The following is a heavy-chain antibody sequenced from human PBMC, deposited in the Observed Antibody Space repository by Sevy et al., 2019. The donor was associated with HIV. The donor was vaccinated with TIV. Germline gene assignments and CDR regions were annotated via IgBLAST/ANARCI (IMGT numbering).Heavy chain of an antibody. CDR1: GFTFSSYA. CDR3: ARDMVAVAGTVY. D-gene: IGHD6-19*01. V-gene: IGHV3-30-3*01. Sequence: GGSLRLSCAASGFTFSSYAMHWVRQAPGKGLEWVAVISYDGSNKYYADSVKGRFTISRDNSKNMLYLQMNSLRAEDTAVYYCARDMVAVAGTVYWGQGTLVTVSS. J-gene: IGHJ4*02. CDR2: ISYDGSNK.